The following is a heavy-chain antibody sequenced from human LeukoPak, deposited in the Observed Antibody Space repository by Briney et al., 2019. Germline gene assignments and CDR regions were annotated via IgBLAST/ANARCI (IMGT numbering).Heavy chain of an antibody. J-gene: IGHJ3*02. V-gene: IGHV4-34*01. CDR1: GGSFSGYY. CDR3: ARLTGYRIESAFDI. D-gene: IGHD3-9*01. Sequence: SETLSLTCAVYGGSFSGYYWSWIRQPPGKGLEWIGYIYHSGTSNYNPSLKSRVTISVDTSKNQFSLKLSSVTAADTAVYYCARLTGYRIESAFDIWGQGTMVTVSS. CDR2: IYHSGTS.